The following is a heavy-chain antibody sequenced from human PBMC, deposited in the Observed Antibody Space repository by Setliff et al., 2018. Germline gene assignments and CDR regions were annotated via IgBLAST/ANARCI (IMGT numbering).Heavy chain of an antibody. D-gene: IGHD1-26*01. CDR2: ISADNGNT. Sequence: ASVKVSCKTSGYTFINYGISWVRQAPGQGLEWMGWISADNGNTKYAQNLHGKITMTTDTSTSTAYLELRSVRFDDTAVYYCARERSYDGLNYYGMDVWGQGTTVTVSS. CDR1: GYTFINYG. CDR3: ARERSYDGLNYYGMDV. J-gene: IGHJ6*01. V-gene: IGHV1-18*01.